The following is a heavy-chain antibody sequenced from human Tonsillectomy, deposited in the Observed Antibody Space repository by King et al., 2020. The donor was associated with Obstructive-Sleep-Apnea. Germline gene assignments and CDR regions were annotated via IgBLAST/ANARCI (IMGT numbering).Heavy chain of an antibody. V-gene: IGHV3-11*01. Sequence: QLVQSGGGLVKPGGSLRLSCAASGFNLNAYHMSWIRQAPGKGLEWVSYAKSGDDVIFYADSVKGRFTVSKDNAKNSLYLQMNSLRVEDTAIYYCAGDLWGGTYDYWGQGALVTVSS. CDR2: AKSGDDVI. CDR1: GFNLNAYH. J-gene: IGHJ4*02. D-gene: IGHD1-26*01. CDR3: AGDLWGGTYDY.